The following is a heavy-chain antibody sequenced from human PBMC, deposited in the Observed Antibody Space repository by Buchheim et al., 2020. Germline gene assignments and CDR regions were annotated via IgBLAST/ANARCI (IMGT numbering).Heavy chain of an antibody. CDR1: GFSFSTYW. D-gene: IGHD3-22*01. CDR3: ARSNYYDSSGYYEDYYGMDV. Sequence: EVQLVESGGGLVQPGGSLRLPCAASGFSFSTYWMHWVRQAPGKGLVWVSRSNSDGSSTSYADSVKGRITISRDNAKNTLYLQMNSLRAEDTAVYYCARSNYYDSSGYYEDYYGMDVWGQGTT. V-gene: IGHV3-74*01. J-gene: IGHJ6*02. CDR2: SNSDGSST.